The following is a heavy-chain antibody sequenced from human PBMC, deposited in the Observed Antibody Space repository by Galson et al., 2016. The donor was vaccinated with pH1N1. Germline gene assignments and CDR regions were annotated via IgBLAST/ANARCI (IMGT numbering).Heavy chain of an antibody. CDR2: TYYRSKWYN. CDR1: GDSVSSNSAA. J-gene: IGHJ4*02. Sequence: CAISGDSVSSNSAAWNWIRQSPSRGLEWLGRTYYRSKWYNDYAVSVKSRITINPDTSKNQFSLQLNSVTPEDTAVYYCARDGIAAAGFRRDQYYFDYWGQGTLVTVSS. D-gene: IGHD6-13*01. V-gene: IGHV6-1*01. CDR3: ARDGIAAAGFRRDQYYFDY.